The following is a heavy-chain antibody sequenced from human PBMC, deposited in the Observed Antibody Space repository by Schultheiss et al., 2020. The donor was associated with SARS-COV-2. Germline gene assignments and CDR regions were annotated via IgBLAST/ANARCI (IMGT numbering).Heavy chain of an antibody. CDR3: ARAYDSSGYHAFDI. Sequence: ASVKVSCEASGYTFTGYYMHWVRQAPGQGLEWMGIINPNSGGTNYAQKFQGRVTMTRDTSISTAYMELSRLRSDDTAVYYCARAYDSSGYHAFDIWGQGTMVTVSS. CDR1: GYTFTGYY. D-gene: IGHD3-22*01. V-gene: IGHV1-2*02. J-gene: IGHJ3*02. CDR2: INPNSGGT.